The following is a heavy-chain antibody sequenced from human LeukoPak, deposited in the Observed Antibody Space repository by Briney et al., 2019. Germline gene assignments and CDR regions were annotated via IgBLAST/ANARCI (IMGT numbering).Heavy chain of an antibody. CDR3: AKGLKTAVGPYKGYHYYMDV. Sequence: GGSLRLSCAASGFTFSNYAMSWVRQAPGKGLEWVSTINDRGIATYYADSVKGRFTISRDNSKNTLSLQVSSLRAEDTAIYYCAKGLKTAVGPYKGYHYYMDVWGKGTTVTVSS. V-gene: IGHV3-23*01. CDR2: INDRGIAT. J-gene: IGHJ6*03. D-gene: IGHD5-18*01. CDR1: GFTFSNYA.